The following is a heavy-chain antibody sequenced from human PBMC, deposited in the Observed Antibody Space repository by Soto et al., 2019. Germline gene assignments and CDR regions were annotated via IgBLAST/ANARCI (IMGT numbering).Heavy chain of an antibody. CDR2: SHYSGST. V-gene: IGHV4-59*08. CDR3: AWSPYGDRQDNCFDP. D-gene: IGHD4-17*01. CDR1: GGSLSNYY. Sequence: QLQRQESGPGLVKPSETLSLTCTVSGGSLSNYYWNWIRQPPGKALEWIAYSHYSGSTNYNPSLKIRVTKAVDTSKNQCYLKLSSVAAADTALYYCAWSPYGDRQDNCFDPCVEGTLVTVSS. J-gene: IGHJ5*02.